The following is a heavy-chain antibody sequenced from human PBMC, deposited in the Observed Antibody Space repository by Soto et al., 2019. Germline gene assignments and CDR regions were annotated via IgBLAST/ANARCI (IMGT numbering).Heavy chain of an antibody. V-gene: IGHV3-53*01. CDR1: GFIVSSNQ. Sequence: GGSLRLSCVASGFIVSSNQMSWVRQAPGKGLEWVSVIYSGHTTYYADSVEGRFTISRDDSKNTLYLQMNSLRVEDTAVYYCVRGPSDHKLRLVEWPYGDYWGQGALVTVSS. CDR2: IYSGHTT. D-gene: IGHD3-3*01. CDR3: VRGPSDHKLRLVEWPYGDY. J-gene: IGHJ4*02.